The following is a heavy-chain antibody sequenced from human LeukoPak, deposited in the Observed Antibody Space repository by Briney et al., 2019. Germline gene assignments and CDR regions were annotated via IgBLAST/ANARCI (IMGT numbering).Heavy chain of an antibody. Sequence: SQTLSLTCTVSGGSISSGGYFWNWVRQHPGKGLEWIGYISYIGSTYSNPFLESRLTISAEMSKHQFFLNLRSVTAADTAVYYCARNGVSSFDYWGQGTLVTVSS. CDR1: GGSISSGGYF. D-gene: IGHD2-8*01. CDR3: ARNGVSSFDY. J-gene: IGHJ4*02. V-gene: IGHV4-31*03. CDR2: ISYIGST.